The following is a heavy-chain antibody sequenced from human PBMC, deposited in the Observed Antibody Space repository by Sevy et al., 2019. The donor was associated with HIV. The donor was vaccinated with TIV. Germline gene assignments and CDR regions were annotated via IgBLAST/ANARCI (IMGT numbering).Heavy chain of an antibody. CDR3: ARGGSGSYRDAFDI. J-gene: IGHJ3*02. CDR2: IYHGGST. Sequence: SETLSLTCAVSGGSISSGGYSWSWIRQPPGKGLEWIGYIYHGGSTYYNPSLKSRVTISVDRSKNQFSLKLSSVTAADTDVYYCARGGSGSYRDAFDIWGQGTMVTVSS. V-gene: IGHV4-30-2*01. CDR1: GGSISSGGYS. D-gene: IGHD3-10*01.